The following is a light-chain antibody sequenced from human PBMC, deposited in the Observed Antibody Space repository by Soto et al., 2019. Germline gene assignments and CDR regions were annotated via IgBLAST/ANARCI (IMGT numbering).Light chain of an antibody. J-gene: IGKJ5*01. CDR1: QSVSSR. V-gene: IGKV3-15*01. CDR3: QQRANWPMTT. Sequence: EIVMTQSPATLSVSPGERVTLSCRASQSVSSRLAWYQQKPGQSPRLLIYGASTRANGIPARFSGGGSGTDLTLTIRSLEPEDFAIYYCQQRANWPMTTFGHGTRLEIK. CDR2: GAS.